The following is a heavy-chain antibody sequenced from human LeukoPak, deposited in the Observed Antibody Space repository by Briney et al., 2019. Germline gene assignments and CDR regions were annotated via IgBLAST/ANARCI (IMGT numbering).Heavy chain of an antibody. V-gene: IGHV3-48*04. CDR2: ISSSSSTI. J-gene: IGHJ4*02. CDR3: AREGDGSRYYFDY. D-gene: IGHD2-21*01. CDR1: GFTFSSYG. Sequence: GGSLRLSCAASGFTFSSYGMHWVRQAPGKGLEWVSYISSSSSTIYYADSVKGRFTISRDNARNSLDLHMSSLGAEDTAVYYCAREGDGSRYYFDYWGQGILVTVSS.